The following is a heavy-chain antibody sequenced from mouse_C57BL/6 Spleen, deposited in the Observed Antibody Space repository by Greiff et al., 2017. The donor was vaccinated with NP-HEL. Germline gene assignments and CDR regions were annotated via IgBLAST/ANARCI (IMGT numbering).Heavy chain of an antibody. Sequence: EVQLQESGPVLVKPGASVKLSCKASGYTFTDYYMNWVKQSHGKSLEWIGVLNPYNGGTSYNQKFKGKATLTVDKSSSTAYMERNSLTSEDSAVYYCARYYGSRPYAMDYWGQGTSVTVSS. J-gene: IGHJ4*01. CDR1: GYTFTDYY. CDR2: LNPYNGGT. D-gene: IGHD1-1*01. CDR3: ARYYGSRPYAMDY. V-gene: IGHV1-19*01.